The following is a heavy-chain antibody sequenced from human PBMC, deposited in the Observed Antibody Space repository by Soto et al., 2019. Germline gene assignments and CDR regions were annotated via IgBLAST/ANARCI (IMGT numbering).Heavy chain of an antibody. CDR3: SRWFSVRYYYSSSSVFINY. V-gene: IGHV3-30-3*01. CDR1: GFTFSSYA. Sequence: QVQLVESGGGVVQPGRSLRLSCAASGFTFSSYAMHWVRQAPGKGLEWVAVISYDGSNKYYADSVKGRFTISRDNSKNMLYMHINSLRAESTALYYLSRWFSVRYYYSSSSVFINYGGQGTLVTVSS. CDR2: ISYDGSNK. D-gene: IGHD3-22*01. J-gene: IGHJ4*02.